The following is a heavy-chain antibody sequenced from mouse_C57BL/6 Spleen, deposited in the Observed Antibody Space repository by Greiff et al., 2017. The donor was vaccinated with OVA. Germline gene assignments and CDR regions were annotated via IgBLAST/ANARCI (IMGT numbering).Heavy chain of an antibody. J-gene: IGHJ3*01. CDR2: INTSNGGT. CDR3: ARGDYVYPWFAY. V-gene: IGHV1-53*01. Sequence: QVQLQQPGTELVKPGASVKLSCKASGYTFTSYWMHWVKQRPGQGLEWIGNINTSNGGTNYNEKFKSKATLTVDKSSSTAYMQLSSLTSVYSAVYFCARGDYVYPWFAYWGQGTLVTVSA. D-gene: IGHD1-1*01. CDR1: GYTFTSYW.